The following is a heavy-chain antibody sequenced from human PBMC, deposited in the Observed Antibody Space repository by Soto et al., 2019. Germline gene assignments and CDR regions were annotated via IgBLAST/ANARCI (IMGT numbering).Heavy chain of an antibody. CDR2: ISYDGNYK. CDR3: AQDQGGGGSSSDY. D-gene: IGHD3-16*01. Sequence: QVQLVESGGGVVQPGRSLRLSCVASGFTFSYYGMHWVRQAPGKGLEWVAVISYDGNYKHYGDSAKGRFTLSRDNSKNTLYLQMNRLRPDDTAVYYCAQDQGGGGSSSDYWGQGTLVTVSS. J-gene: IGHJ4*02. CDR1: GFTFSYYG. V-gene: IGHV3-30*18.